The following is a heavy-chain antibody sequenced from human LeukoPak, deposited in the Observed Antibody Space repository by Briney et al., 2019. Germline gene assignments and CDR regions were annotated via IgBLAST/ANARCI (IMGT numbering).Heavy chain of an antibody. CDR2: INHSGST. D-gene: IGHD6-19*01. CDR1: GFTFSSYW. CDR3: ARGGDSSGWYRDFDY. J-gene: IGHJ4*02. Sequence: PGGSLRLSCAASGFTFSSYWMSWVRQPPGKGLEWIGEINHSGSTNYNPSLKSRVTLSVDTSKNQFSLKLSSVTAADTAVYYCARGGDSSGWYRDFDYRGQGTLVTVSS. V-gene: IGHV4-34*01.